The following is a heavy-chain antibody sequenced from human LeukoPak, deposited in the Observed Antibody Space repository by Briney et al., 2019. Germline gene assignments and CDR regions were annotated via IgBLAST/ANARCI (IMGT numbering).Heavy chain of an antibody. J-gene: IGHJ4*02. CDR3: TRDRIMTDF. V-gene: IGHV3-49*03. D-gene: IGHD2-15*01. CDR1: GFTFGDYS. Sequence: GGSLRLSCTASGFTFGDYSMTWFRQAPGKGLEWVSFIRNKASGGTTEHAASVRGRFTTSRDDSKSIAYLQMNSLKTEDTALYYCTRDRIMTDFWGQGALVTVSS. CDR2: IRNKASGGTT.